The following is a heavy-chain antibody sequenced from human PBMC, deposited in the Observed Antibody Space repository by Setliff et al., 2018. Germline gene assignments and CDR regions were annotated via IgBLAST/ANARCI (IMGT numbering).Heavy chain of an antibody. V-gene: IGHV1-18*01. Sequence: ASVKVSCKASGYNFAESIVSWVRQAPGQGLEWMGWISAYNGHTYSAQKFQARVTMTTDTSTSTAYLEFKSLRSDDTAIYYCSRLVRFCTKISCQRLLGDDYWGQGALVTVSS. D-gene: IGHD2-2*01. J-gene: IGHJ4*02. CDR2: ISAYNGHT. CDR3: SRLVRFCTKISCQRLLGDDY. CDR1: GYNFAESI.